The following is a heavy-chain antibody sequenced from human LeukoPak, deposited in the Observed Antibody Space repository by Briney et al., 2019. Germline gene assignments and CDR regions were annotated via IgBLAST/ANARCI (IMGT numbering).Heavy chain of an antibody. CDR2: ISGSGGST. D-gene: IGHD5-24*01. CDR3: AKDRGRWLQSNAFDI. Sequence: GGSLRLSCAASGFTFGSYAMSWVRQAPGKGLEWVSAISGSGGSTYYADSVKGRFTISRDNSKNTLYLQMNSLRAEDTAVYYCAKDRGRWLQSNAFDIWGQGTMVTVSS. J-gene: IGHJ3*02. CDR1: GFTFGSYA. V-gene: IGHV3-23*01.